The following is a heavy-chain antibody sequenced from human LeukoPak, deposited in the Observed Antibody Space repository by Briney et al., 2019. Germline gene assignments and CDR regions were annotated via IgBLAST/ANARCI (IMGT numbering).Heavy chain of an antibody. D-gene: IGHD2-15*01. CDR3: AKGSGSSCYSPCDY. CDR1: EFRFSIYW. Sequence: GGSLRLSCAASEFRFSIYWMSWVRQAPGKGLEWVSGISGNGGTTYYADSVKGRFTISRDNSKDTLYLQMDSLRAEDTAVYYCAKGSGSSCYSPCDYWGQGILVTVSS. CDR2: ISGNGGTT. V-gene: IGHV3-23*01. J-gene: IGHJ4*02.